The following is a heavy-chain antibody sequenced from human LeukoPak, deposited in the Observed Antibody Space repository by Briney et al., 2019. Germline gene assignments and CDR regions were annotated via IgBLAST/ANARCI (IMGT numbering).Heavy chain of an antibody. D-gene: IGHD3-22*01. CDR3: ARDYYDSSGYYYFDY. Sequence: GESLKISCKGSGYSFTSYWIGWVRQMPGKGLEWTGIIYPGDSDTRYSPSLQGQVTISADKSISTAYLQWSSLKASDTAMYYCARDYYDSSGYYYFDYWGQGTLVTVSS. V-gene: IGHV5-51*01. CDR2: IYPGDSDT. J-gene: IGHJ4*02. CDR1: GYSFTSYW.